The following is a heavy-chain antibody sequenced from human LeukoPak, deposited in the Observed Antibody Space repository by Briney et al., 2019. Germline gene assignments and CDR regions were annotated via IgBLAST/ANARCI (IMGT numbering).Heavy chain of an antibody. CDR2: IYYSGST. D-gene: IGHD3-3*01. V-gene: IGHV4-61*01. J-gene: IGHJ4*02. CDR1: GGSVSSGSYY. CDR3: ARGYDFWSGYPHFDY. Sequence: SETLSLTCTVSGGSVSSGSYYWSWIRQPPGKGLEWIGYIYYSGSTNYNPSLKSRVTISVDTSKNQFSLKLSSVTAADTAVYYCARGYDFWSGYPHFDYWGQGTLVTVSS.